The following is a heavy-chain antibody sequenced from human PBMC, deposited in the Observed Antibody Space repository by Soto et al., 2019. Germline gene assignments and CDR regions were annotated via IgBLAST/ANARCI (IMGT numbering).Heavy chain of an antibody. Sequence: ASVKVSCKASGYTFTSYYMHWVRQAPGQGLEWMGIINPSGGSTSYAQKFQGRVTMTRDTSTSTVYMELSSLRSEDTAVYYCAGVGSNYGWSYYYYYRDVWGKGHTVTVSS. J-gene: IGHJ6*03. CDR3: AGVGSNYGWSYYYYYRDV. CDR2: INPSGGST. CDR1: GYTFTSYY. D-gene: IGHD3-10*01. V-gene: IGHV1-46*01.